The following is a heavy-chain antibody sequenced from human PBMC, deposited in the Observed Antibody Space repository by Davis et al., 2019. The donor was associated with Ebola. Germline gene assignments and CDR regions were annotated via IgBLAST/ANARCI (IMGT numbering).Heavy chain of an antibody. V-gene: IGHV3-48*04. D-gene: IGHD3-9*01. J-gene: IGHJ4*02. CDR2: ISGSATST. Sequence: GGSLRLSCAASGFTFSSYSMNWVRQAPGKELEWVSYISGSATSTFYADSVKGRFTISRDNARDSLYLQMDSLRVEDTAIYYCARDAFSLSRYDTEDHWGQGTLVTVSS. CDR1: GFTFSSYS. CDR3: ARDAFSLSRYDTEDH.